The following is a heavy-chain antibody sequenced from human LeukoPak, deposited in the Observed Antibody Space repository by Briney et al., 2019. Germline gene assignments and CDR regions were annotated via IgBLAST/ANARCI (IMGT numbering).Heavy chain of an antibody. Sequence: ASVKVSCKASGGTFSSYAISWVRQAPGQGLEWMGGIIPIFGTANYAQKFQGRVTITADESTSTAYMELSSLRSEDTAVYYCAREVKAKGQWLEYWGQGTLVTVSS. CDR2: IIPIFGTA. J-gene: IGHJ4*02. V-gene: IGHV1-69*13. CDR3: AREVKAKGQWLEY. D-gene: IGHD6-19*01. CDR1: GGTFSSYA.